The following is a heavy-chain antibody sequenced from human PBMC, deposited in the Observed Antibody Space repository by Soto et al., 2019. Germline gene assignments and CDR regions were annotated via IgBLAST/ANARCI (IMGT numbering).Heavy chain of an antibody. CDR3: AKEWPYSSGWYGYDY. J-gene: IGHJ4*02. CDR1: GFTFSSYG. V-gene: IGHV3-30*18. Sequence: QVQLVESGGGVVQPGRSLRLSCAASGFTFSSYGMHWVRQAPDKGLEWVAVISYDGSNKYYADSVKGRFTISRDNSKNTLYLQMNSLRAEDTAVYYCAKEWPYSSGWYGYDYWGQGTLVTVSS. CDR2: ISYDGSNK. D-gene: IGHD6-19*01.